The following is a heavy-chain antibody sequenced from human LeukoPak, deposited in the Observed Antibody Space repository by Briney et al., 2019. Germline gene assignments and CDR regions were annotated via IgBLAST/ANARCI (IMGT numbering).Heavy chain of an antibody. CDR1: GFTFTKYW. Sequence: GGSLRLSCAASGFTFTKYWMTWVRQAPGKGLEWVANIKQDGREKFYVDSVKGRFTISRDNAKNSLDLQINSLGAEDTAVYYCARGLDCRSTSCYLDNWGQGTLVTVSS. J-gene: IGHJ4*02. CDR3: ARGLDCRSTSCYLDN. V-gene: IGHV3-7*01. D-gene: IGHD2-2*01. CDR2: IKQDGREK.